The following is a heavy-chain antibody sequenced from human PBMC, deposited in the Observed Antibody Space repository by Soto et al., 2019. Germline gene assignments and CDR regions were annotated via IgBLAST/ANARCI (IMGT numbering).Heavy chain of an antibody. CDR2: ISPKSGVS. Sequence: VASVKVSFKAGRYTFSDYYRQVLLQSPGQGREYMGWISPKSGVSAYAQKFRGSVTITRDTSVNLAYLNLSSLTYDETALYFCGRSRRGMGWQMQYWGQGTLVTVSS. CDR3: GRSRRGMGWQMQY. D-gene: IGHD2-15*01. CDR1: RYTFSDYY. J-gene: IGHJ4*02. V-gene: IGHV1-2*02.